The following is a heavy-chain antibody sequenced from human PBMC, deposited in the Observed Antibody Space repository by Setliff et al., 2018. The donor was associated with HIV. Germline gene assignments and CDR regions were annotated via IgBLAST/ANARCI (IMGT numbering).Heavy chain of an antibody. CDR3: ARDRDYGGNRDAFDI. V-gene: IGHV4-38-2*02. J-gene: IGHJ3*02. D-gene: IGHD4-17*01. CDR2: IDHSGGT. Sequence: PSETLSLTCAVSGYSISSGHYWSWIRQTPGKGLERIGEIDHSGGTKYNPSLKSRVTISLDTSKNQFSLKLSSVTAADTALYYCARDRDYGGNRDAFDIWGQGIMVTV. CDR1: GYSISSGHY.